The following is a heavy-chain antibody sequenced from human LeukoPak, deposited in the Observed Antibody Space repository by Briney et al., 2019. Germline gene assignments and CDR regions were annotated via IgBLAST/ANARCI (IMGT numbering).Heavy chain of an antibody. J-gene: IGHJ4*02. V-gene: IGHV3-11*04. Sequence: GGSLRLSCAASGFTPSDYYMSWIRQAPGKGLEWVSYISSSGSTIYYADSVKGRFTISRDNAKNSLYLQMNSLRAEDTAVYYCAKTQYYYDSSGYYENYYFDYWGQGTLVTVSS. CDR3: AKTQYYYDSSGYYENYYFDY. D-gene: IGHD3-22*01. CDR1: GFTPSDYY. CDR2: ISSSGSTI.